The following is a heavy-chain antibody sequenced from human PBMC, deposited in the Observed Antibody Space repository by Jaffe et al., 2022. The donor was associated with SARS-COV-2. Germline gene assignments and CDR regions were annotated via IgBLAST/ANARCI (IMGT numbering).Heavy chain of an antibody. Sequence: QLQLQESGPGLVKPSETLSLTCTVSGGSIRSISYYWGWIRQPPGKGLEWIGSIYYSGSTYYNPSLKSRVTISVDTSKNQFSLKLSSVTAADTAVYYCARQTKNIAVASPPANFDYWGQGTLVTVSS. J-gene: IGHJ4*02. CDR1: GGSIRSISYY. V-gene: IGHV4-39*01. CDR2: IYYSGST. CDR3: ARQTKNIAVASPPANFDY. D-gene: IGHD6-19*01.